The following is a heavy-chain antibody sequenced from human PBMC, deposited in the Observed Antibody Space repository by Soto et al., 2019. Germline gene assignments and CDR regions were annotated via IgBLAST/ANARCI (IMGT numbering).Heavy chain of an antibody. Sequence: PSETLSLTCTVSGGSINNYYSSWIRQSPGKGLEWIGYIYYSGTTNYNPSLKSRVTISIDRSENQFSLKVSSVTAADTAVYFCTRATYYRYYFDVWGHGTLVTVSS. V-gene: IGHV4-59*01. CDR2: IYYSGTT. CDR1: GGSINNYY. D-gene: IGHD3-10*01. CDR3: TRATYYRYYFDV. J-gene: IGHJ4*01.